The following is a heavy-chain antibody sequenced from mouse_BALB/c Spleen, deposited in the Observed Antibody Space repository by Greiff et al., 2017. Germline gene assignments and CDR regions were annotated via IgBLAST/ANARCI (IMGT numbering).Heavy chain of an antibody. CDR2: ISNLAYSI. J-gene: IGHJ4*01. Sequence: EVQRVESGGGLVQPGGSRKLSCAASGFTFSDYGMAWVRQAPGKGPEWVAFISNLAYSIYYADTVTGRFTISRENAKNTLYLEMSSLRSEDTAMYYCARDDRDYYAMDYWGQGTSVTVSS. CDR1: GFTFSDYG. V-gene: IGHV5-15*02. CDR3: ARDDRDYYAMDY.